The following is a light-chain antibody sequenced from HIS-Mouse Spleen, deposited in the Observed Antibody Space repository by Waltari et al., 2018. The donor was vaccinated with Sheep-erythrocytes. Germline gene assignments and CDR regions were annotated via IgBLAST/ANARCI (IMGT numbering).Light chain of an antibody. CDR3: QSYDSSLSGYVV. V-gene: IGLV2-14*01. CDR1: SSDVGGYNY. CDR2: GNS. J-gene: IGLJ2*01. Sequence: QSALTQPASVSGSPGQSITISCTGTSSDVGGYNYVSCYQQPTGKAPKLLIYGNSNRPSGVPDRFSGSKSGTSASLAITGLQAEDEADYYCQSYDSSLSGYVVFGGGTKLTVL.